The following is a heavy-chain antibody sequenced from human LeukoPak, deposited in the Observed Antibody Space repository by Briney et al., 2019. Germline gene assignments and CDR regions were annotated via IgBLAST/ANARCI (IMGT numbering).Heavy chain of an antibody. CDR2: IWSDATEE. Sequence: GRSLRLSCAASGFTYSHYGMHWVRQAPGKGLAWVAVIWSDATEEYYGDAVKGRFTISRDNSRNTLYLQMNSLRVEDTAVYYCAKDAQRGFDYSNSLEYWGQGTLVTASS. CDR3: AKDAQRGFDYSNSLEY. J-gene: IGHJ4*02. V-gene: IGHV3-33*06. D-gene: IGHD4-11*01. CDR1: GFTYSHYG.